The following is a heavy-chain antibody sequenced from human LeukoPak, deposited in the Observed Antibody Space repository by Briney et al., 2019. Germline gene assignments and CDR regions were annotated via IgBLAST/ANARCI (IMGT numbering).Heavy chain of an antibody. D-gene: IGHD6-13*01. V-gene: IGHV4-34*01. CDR1: GGSFSGYY. J-gene: IGHJ5*02. CDR3: ARVGYSSSWPNPWNRRKGRNWFDP. CDR2: INHSGST. Sequence: SETLSLTCAVYGGSFSGYYWSWIRQPPGKGLEWIGEINHSGSTNYNPSLKSRVTISVDTSKNQFSLKLSSVTAADTAVYYCARVGYSSSWPNPWNRRKGRNWFDPWGQGTLVTVSS.